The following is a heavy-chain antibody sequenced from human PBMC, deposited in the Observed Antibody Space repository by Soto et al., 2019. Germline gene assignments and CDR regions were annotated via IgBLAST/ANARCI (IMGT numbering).Heavy chain of an antibody. V-gene: IGHV3-23*01. D-gene: IGHD2-2*01. Sequence: GGSLRLPCAASGFTISSYAISWVRQAPGKGLEWVSAISGSGGSTYYADSVKGRFTISRDNSKNTLYLQMNSLRAEDTAVYYWGKERVVPAAFYLFDYGGQGTLVTVSS. J-gene: IGHJ4*02. CDR3: GKERVVPAAFYLFDY. CDR1: GFTISSYA. CDR2: ISGSGGST.